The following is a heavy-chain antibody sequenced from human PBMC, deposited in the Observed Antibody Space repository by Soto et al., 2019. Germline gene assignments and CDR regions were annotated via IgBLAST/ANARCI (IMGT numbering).Heavy chain of an antibody. J-gene: IGHJ6*02. Sequence: GGSLRLSCAASGFTFSSYAMSWGRQAPGKGLEWVSAISGSGGSTYYADSVKGRFTISRDNSKNTLYLQMNSLRAEDTAVYYCAKDAAVSGYVRYHYYGMDVWGQGTTVTVSS. CDR2: ISGSGGST. V-gene: IGHV3-23*01. CDR1: GFTFSSYA. CDR3: AKDAAVSGYVRYHYYGMDV. D-gene: IGHD5-12*01.